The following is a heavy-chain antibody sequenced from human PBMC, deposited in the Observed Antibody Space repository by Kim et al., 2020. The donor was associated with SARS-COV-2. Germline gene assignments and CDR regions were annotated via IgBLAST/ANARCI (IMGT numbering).Heavy chain of an antibody. CDR3: ARGRAGVVPSPILGIGPHYDFYAMDV. Sequence: SETLSLTCAVYVGSLSGYHWTWIRQPPGKGLEWIGEINHSGNTNCNQSLKSRVTISLDTSKNQFSLKLRSMTAADTAVYYCARGRAGVVPSPILGIGPHYDFYAMDVWGQGTTVTVSS. V-gene: IGHV4-34*01. CDR2: INHSGNT. J-gene: IGHJ6*02. CDR1: VGSLSGYH. D-gene: IGHD3-3*01.